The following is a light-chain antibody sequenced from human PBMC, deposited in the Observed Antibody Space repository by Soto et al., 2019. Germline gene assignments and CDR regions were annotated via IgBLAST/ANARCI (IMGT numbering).Light chain of an antibody. CDR1: SSNIGAGYD. Sequence: QSVLTQPPSVSGAPGQRVTISCTGSSSNIGAGYDVHWYQQLPGTAPQLLIYGNNNRPSGVPDRFSGSKSGTSASLAITGLQAEDAADYYCQSYDTSLSAVVFGGGTKLTVL. V-gene: IGLV1-40*01. CDR2: GNN. CDR3: QSYDTSLSAVV. J-gene: IGLJ3*02.